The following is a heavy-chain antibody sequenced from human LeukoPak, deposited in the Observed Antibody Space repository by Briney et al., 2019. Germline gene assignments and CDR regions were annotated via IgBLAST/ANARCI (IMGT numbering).Heavy chain of an antibody. CDR1: GDSFSSNSAA. CDR3: ARDGSGWYRYYFDY. CDR2: TYYRSNWNN. D-gene: IGHD6-19*01. V-gene: IGHV6-1*01. J-gene: IGHJ4*02. Sequence: QTLSLTCDIYGDSFSSNSAAWSWIRQSPSRGLEWLGRTYYRSNWNNDYAVSVKSRITINPDTSKNQFSLQLNSVTPEDTALYYCARDGSGWYRYYFDYWGQGTLVTVSS.